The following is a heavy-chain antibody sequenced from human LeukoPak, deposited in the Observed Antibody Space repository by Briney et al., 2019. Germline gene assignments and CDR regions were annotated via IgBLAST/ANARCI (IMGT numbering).Heavy chain of an antibody. J-gene: IGHJ4*02. CDR2: ISYDGSNK. D-gene: IGHD6-13*01. Sequence: GGSLRLSCAASGFTFSSYAMHWVRQAPGKGLEWVAVISYDGSNKYYADSVKGRFTISRDNSKNTLYLQMNSLRAEDTAVYYCANVPGIAAAGTDYWGQGTLVTVSS. CDR1: GFTFSSYA. CDR3: ANVPGIAAAGTDY. V-gene: IGHV3-30*04.